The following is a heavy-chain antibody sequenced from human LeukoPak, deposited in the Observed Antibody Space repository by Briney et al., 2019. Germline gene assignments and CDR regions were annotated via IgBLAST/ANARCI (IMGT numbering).Heavy chain of an antibody. Sequence: SVKVSCKASGGTFSSYAISWVRQAPGQGLEWMGGVIPIFGTANYAQKFQGRVTITADESTSTAYMELSSLRSEDTAVYYCARAMTTVTGLWDYWGQGTLVTVSS. V-gene: IGHV1-69*01. CDR3: ARAMTTVTGLWDY. D-gene: IGHD4-11*01. J-gene: IGHJ4*02. CDR1: GGTFSSYA. CDR2: VIPIFGTA.